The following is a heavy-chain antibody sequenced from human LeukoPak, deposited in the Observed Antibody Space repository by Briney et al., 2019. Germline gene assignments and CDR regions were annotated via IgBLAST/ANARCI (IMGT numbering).Heavy chain of an antibody. CDR3: AKDYGPGYDFWSGYPILAFDY. Sequence: GGSLRLSCAASGFTVSNNYMNWVRQAPGKGLEWVSLIYSGGSTYYADSVKGRFTISRDNSKNTLYLQMNSLRVEDTAVYYCAKDYGPGYDFWSGYPILAFDYWGQGTLVTVSS. CDR2: IYSGGST. J-gene: IGHJ4*02. CDR1: GFTVSNNY. D-gene: IGHD3-3*01. V-gene: IGHV3-53*01.